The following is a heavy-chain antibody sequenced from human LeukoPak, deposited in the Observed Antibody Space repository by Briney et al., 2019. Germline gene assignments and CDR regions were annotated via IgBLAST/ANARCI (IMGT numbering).Heavy chain of an antibody. CDR3: ARGYQLPSLEF. J-gene: IGHJ4*02. Sequence: HAGGSLRLSCAASGFSFITYEMNWVRQAPGKGLEWLSYISTSGGATYYADSVKGRFTISRDNAKNSLYLQMNSPRAEDTAVYYCARGYQLPSLEFWGQGALVTVSS. CDR1: GFSFITYE. D-gene: IGHD2-2*01. CDR2: ISTSGGAT. V-gene: IGHV3-48*03.